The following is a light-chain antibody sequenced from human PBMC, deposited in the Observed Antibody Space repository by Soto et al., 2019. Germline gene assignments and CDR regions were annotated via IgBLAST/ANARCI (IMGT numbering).Light chain of an antibody. CDR1: QSVSTF. Sequence: DIQMTQSSSSLSASLGDRVTITCRASQSVSTFLNWYQQKPGKAPKVLIYSASTLQSGVPPRFSGSGSGTDFTLTISSLQPEDFAFYFCQQSASLPSTFGQGTKLEIK. CDR3: QQSASLPST. J-gene: IGKJ2*01. CDR2: SAS. V-gene: IGKV1-39*01.